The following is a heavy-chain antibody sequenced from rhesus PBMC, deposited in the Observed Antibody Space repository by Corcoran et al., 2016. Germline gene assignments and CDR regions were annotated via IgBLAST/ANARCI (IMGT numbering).Heavy chain of an antibody. J-gene: IGHJ6*01. V-gene: IGHV4S7*01. D-gene: IGHD4-35*01. CDR3: ARLDGNWSDS. CDR1: GGSISSSNW. Sequence: QVQLQESGPGLVKPSETLSLTCAVSGGSISSSNWWSWIRQSPGKGLEWIGYIYGGSGSTSYNPSLNSRVTMSTDTSKNQFSLKLSSVTAADTAVYYCARLDGNWSDSWGQGVVVTVSS. CDR2: IYGGSGST.